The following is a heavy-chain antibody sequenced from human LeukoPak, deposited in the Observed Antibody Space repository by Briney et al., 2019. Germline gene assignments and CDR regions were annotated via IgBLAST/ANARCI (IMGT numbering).Heavy chain of an antibody. J-gene: IGHJ2*01. CDR3: ARGRSSGYYYVSASRWYFDL. CDR2: INHSGST. CDR1: GFTFSSYA. Sequence: GSLRLSCAASGFTFSSYAMSWVRQAPGKGLEWIGEINHSGSTNYNPSLKSRVTISVDTSKNQFSLKLSSVTAADTAVHYCARGRSSGYYYVSASRWYFDLWGRGTLVTVSS. D-gene: IGHD3-22*01. V-gene: IGHV4-34*01.